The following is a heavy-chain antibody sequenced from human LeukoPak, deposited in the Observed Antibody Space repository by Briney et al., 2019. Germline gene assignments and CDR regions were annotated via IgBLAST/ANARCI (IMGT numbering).Heavy chain of an antibody. D-gene: IGHD6-19*01. CDR2: INHSGST. J-gene: IGHJ4*02. V-gene: IGHV4-34*01. Sequence: PSETLSLTCAVYGGSFSGYYWSWIRQPPGKGLEWIGEINHSGSTNYNPSLKSRVTISVDTFKNQFSLKLSSVTAADTAVYYCASLAVAGYYFDYWGQGTLVTVSS. CDR3: ASLAVAGYYFDY. CDR1: GGSFSGYY.